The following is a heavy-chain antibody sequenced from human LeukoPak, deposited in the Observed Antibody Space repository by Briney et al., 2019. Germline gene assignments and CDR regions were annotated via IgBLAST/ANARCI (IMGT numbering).Heavy chain of an antibody. V-gene: IGHV3-23*01. Sequence: GGSLRLSCAASGFTFSSYAMSWVCQAPGKGLEWVSAISGSGGSTYYADSVKGRFTISRDNSKNTLYLQMNSLRAEDTAVYYCAKDSGYSSSWYIDYWGQGTLVTVSS. CDR3: AKDSGYSSSWYIDY. CDR2: ISGSGGST. D-gene: IGHD6-13*01. CDR1: GFTFSSYA. J-gene: IGHJ4*02.